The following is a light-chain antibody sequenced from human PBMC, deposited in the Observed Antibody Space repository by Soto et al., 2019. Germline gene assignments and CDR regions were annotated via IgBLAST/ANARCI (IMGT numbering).Light chain of an antibody. CDR1: QSVSSN. CDR2: GAS. CDR3: QQYNNWLGT. J-gene: IGKJ1*01. Sequence: EVVMTQSPATLSVSPGERATLSCRASQSVSSNLAWYQQKPGQAPRLLIYGASTRATAIPARFSGSGSGTEFTLTISSLQPEDFAVYYCQQYNNWLGTFGQGTKVEIK. V-gene: IGKV3-15*01.